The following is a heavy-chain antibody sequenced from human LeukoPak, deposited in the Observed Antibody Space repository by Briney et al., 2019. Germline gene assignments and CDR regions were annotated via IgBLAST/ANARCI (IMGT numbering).Heavy chain of an antibody. CDR2: IYYSGRT. J-gene: IGHJ4*02. CDR3: ARGVPQWPARVDY. CDR1: GGSISSSSSY. V-gene: IGHV4-39*07. D-gene: IGHD6-19*01. Sequence: SETLSLTCTVSGGSISSSSSYWGWIRQPPGKGLEWIGSIYYSGRTYYNPSLKSRVTISVETSKNQFSLKLSSVTAADTAVYFCARGVPQWPARVDYWGQGTLITVSS.